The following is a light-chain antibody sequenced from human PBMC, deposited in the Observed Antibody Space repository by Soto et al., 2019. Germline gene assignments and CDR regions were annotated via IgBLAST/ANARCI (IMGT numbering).Light chain of an antibody. CDR2: EVT. CDR3: SSYAGSNNLI. CDR1: SSDVGGYSY. Sequence: QSALTQPPSASGSPGQSVTISCTGTSSDVGGYSYVSWYQLHPGKAPKLMIYEVTKRPSGVPNRFSGSKSGNTASLTVSGLQVEDESDYYCSSYAGSNNLIFGGGTQLTVL. V-gene: IGLV2-8*01. J-gene: IGLJ2*01.